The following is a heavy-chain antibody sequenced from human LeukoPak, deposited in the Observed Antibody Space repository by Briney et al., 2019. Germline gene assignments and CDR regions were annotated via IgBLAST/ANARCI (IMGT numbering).Heavy chain of an antibody. V-gene: IGHV3-7*01. J-gene: IGHJ3*02. CDR3: ATSNWNAFDI. Sequence: GGSLRLSCAASEFILSNYWLTWVRQAPGKGLEWVANIKQDGSEKYYEDSVKGRFTISRDSANNSLYLQMNSLGAEDTAVYYCATSNWNAFDIWGQGTMVTVSS. D-gene: IGHD1-1*01. CDR2: IKQDGSEK. CDR1: EFILSNYW.